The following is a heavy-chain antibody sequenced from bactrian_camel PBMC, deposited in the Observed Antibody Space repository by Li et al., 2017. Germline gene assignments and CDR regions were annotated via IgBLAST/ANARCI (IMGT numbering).Heavy chain of an antibody. J-gene: IGHJ6*01. CDR2: VDTDIGIT. CDR1: GDASSIDC. Sequence: HVQLVESGGGSVQAGGSVRIACAISGDASSIDCMGWFRQAPGHEREQVAIVDTDIGITYYTDSVKGRFTISQSNAKTTLYLQMNSLRTEDTAVYYCAACARVEHGRFLFGYWGQGTQVTVS. CDR3: AACARVEHGRFLFGY. V-gene: IGHV3S54*01.